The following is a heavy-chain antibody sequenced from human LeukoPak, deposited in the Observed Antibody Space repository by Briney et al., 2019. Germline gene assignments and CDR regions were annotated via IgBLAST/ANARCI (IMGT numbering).Heavy chain of an antibody. Sequence: PSETLSLTCTVSGGSISSHYWSWIRQPPRKGLEWIGYIYYSGSTNYNPSLKSRVTISVDTSKNQFSLKLSSVTAADMAVYYCARRVVVPAARYNWFDPWGQGTLVSVSS. V-gene: IGHV4-59*11. CDR2: IYYSGST. CDR3: ARRVVVPAARYNWFDP. D-gene: IGHD2-2*01. CDR1: GGSISSHY. J-gene: IGHJ5*02.